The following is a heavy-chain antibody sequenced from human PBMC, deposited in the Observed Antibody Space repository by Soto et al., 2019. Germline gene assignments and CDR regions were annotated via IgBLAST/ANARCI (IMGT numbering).Heavy chain of an antibody. CDR2: ISGSGGST. V-gene: IGHV3-23*01. J-gene: IGHJ4*02. CDR1: GFTFSSYS. Sequence: GGSLILSCAASGFTFSSYSMSWVRQAPGKGLEWVSAISGSGGSTYYADSVKGRFTISRDNSKNTLYLQMNSLRAEDTAVYYCARASGIAVAGPTNLDYWGQGTLVTVSS. D-gene: IGHD6-19*01. CDR3: ARASGIAVAGPTNLDY.